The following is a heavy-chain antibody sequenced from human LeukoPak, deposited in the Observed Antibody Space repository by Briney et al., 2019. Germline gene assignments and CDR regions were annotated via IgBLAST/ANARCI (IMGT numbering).Heavy chain of an antibody. V-gene: IGHV1-46*01. D-gene: IGHD4-17*01. Sequence: ASVKVSCKASGYIFTTYYLHWVRQAPGQGLEWMGIINPSGGSTTYAQKFQGRVTMTRDTSTSTVYMELSSLRSEDTAVYYCARDRGDYGDYPDYWGQGTLVTVSS. J-gene: IGHJ4*02. CDR2: INPSGGST. CDR1: GYIFTTYY. CDR3: ARDRGDYGDYPDY.